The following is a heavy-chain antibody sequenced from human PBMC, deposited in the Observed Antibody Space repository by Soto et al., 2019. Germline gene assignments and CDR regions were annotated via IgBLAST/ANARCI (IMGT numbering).Heavy chain of an antibody. V-gene: IGHV4-59*11. D-gene: IGHD7-27*01. CDR3: ARANWYSEY. J-gene: IGHJ4*02. CDR2: IYYTGST. Sequence: PSETLSHTCTVSGGSINNHYWSWIRQPPGKGLEWIGYIYYTGSTNYNPSLMSRVTMSVDMSKNQFSLNLTSLTAADTAIYYCARANWYSEYWGQGTLVTVS. CDR1: GGSINNHY.